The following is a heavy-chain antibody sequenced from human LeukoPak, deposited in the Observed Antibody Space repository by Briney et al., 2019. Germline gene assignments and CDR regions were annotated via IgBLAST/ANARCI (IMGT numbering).Heavy chain of an antibody. J-gene: IGHJ4*02. CDR3: ARQIAYYYDSSGYYTTDY. V-gene: IGHV3-33*01. CDR2: IYYDGSDK. D-gene: IGHD3-22*01. Sequence: PGRSLRLSCAASGFTFSSYGMHWVRQAPGKGLEWVAIIYYDGSDKYYADSVKGRFTISRDNPKDTLYLQMNSLRAEDTAVYYCARQIAYYYDSSGYYTTDYWGQGTLVTVSS. CDR1: GFTFSSYG.